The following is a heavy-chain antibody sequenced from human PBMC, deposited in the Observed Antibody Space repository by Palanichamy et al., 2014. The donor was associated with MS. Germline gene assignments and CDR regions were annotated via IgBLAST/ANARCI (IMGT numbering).Heavy chain of an antibody. V-gene: IGHV3-23*01. Sequence: EVQLSESGGGLVQPGGSLRLSCVASGFTFSSYAMNWFRQVPGKGLEWVSGIGVRESFTYYGDSVKGRFTISRDNSKNTVYLQMNGLRVEDTAVYFCAKSVLRIAALGGAFHWGQGTLVSVSS. CDR3: AKSVLRIAALGGAFH. CDR1: GFTFSSYA. J-gene: IGHJ4*02. CDR2: IGVRESFT. D-gene: IGHD6-6*01.